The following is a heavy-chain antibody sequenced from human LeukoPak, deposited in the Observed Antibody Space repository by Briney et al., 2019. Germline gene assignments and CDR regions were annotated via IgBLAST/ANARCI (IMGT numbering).Heavy chain of an antibody. V-gene: IGHV5-51*01. CDR3: ARALIAARPGFDP. Sequence: GESLKISCKGSGYSFTIYWIGWVRQMPGKGLEWMGIIYPGDSDTRYSPSFQGQVTISADRSINTAYLQWSSLKASDTAMYYCARALIAARPGFDPWGQGTLVTVSS. CDR2: IYPGDSDT. J-gene: IGHJ5*02. CDR1: GYSFTIYW. D-gene: IGHD6-6*01.